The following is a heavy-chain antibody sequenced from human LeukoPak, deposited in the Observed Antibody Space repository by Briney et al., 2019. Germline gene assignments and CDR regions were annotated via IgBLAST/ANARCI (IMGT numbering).Heavy chain of an antibody. CDR2: INPNSGGT. Sequence: ASVKVSCKASGYTFTGYYMHWVRQAPGQGLEWMGWINPNSGGTNYAQKFQGRVTITADESTSTAYMELSSLRSEDTAVYYCASLKSDNWNDVGVAFDIWGQGTMVTVSS. V-gene: IGHV1-2*02. CDR1: GYTFTGYY. D-gene: IGHD1-1*01. CDR3: ASLKSDNWNDVGVAFDI. J-gene: IGHJ3*02.